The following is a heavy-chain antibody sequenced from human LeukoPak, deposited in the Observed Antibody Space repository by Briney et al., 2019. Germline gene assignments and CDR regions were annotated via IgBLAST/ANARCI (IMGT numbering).Heavy chain of an antibody. CDR3: ARDLCSGGSCPRGNWFDP. CDR1: GYSFTGYY. Sequence: ASVKVSCKASGYSFTGYYMHWVRQAPGQGLEWMGIINPSGGSTSYAQKFQGRVTMTRDTSTSTVYMELSSLRSEDTAVYYCARDLCSGGSCPRGNWFDPWGQGTLVTVSS. V-gene: IGHV1-46*01. CDR2: INPSGGST. D-gene: IGHD2-15*01. J-gene: IGHJ5*02.